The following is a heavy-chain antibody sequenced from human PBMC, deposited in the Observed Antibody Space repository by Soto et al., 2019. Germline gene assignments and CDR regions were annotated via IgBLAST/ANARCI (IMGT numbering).Heavy chain of an antibody. CDR3: ARASRYCWNDMMY. Sequence: QVQLVQSGAEVKKPGTSRKVSCKASGYTFSNEAITGVRQAPGQGLEWMGWVSAYNGNTNYAQKFKGRVTMTTDTSTSTAYMEVRSLRYYDVPVYFFARASRYCWNDMMYWGQGTLVTVSS. D-gene: IGHD1-1*01. CDR2: VSAYNGNT. J-gene: IGHJ4*02. CDR1: GYTFSNEA. V-gene: IGHV1-18*03.